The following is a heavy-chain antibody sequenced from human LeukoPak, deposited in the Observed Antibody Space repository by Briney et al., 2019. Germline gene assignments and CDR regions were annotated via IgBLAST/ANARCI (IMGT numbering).Heavy chain of an antibody. CDR2: INTNNGKP. Sequence: ASVTVSFTGSGYTFTVYYMHWVGQAPGQGQEWMGGINTNNGKPTYSQGVPGRGVFSVDSDVSTAYLQISSLKAEDTAVYYCARSIRAAGYMDVWGKGTTVTVSS. D-gene: IGHD6-13*01. V-gene: IGHV7-4-1*02. CDR3: ARSIRAAGYMDV. J-gene: IGHJ6*03. CDR1: GYTFTVYY.